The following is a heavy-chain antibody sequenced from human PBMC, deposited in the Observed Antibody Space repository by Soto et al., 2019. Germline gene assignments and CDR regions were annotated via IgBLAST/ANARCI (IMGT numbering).Heavy chain of an antibody. CDR1: GDSFTTNGYY. V-gene: IGHV4-39*01. J-gene: IGHJ4*02. D-gene: IGHD2-8*01. CDR2: VYWTGST. Sequence: SETLSLTCSVSGDSFTTNGYYWGWIRQPPGKGLQWIGNVYWTGSTFSHPSLTSRVFISVDTSKNEFSLRLTSVTAADTAVYYCARLHYTYGLRNEFWGQGTLVTVSS. CDR3: ARLHYTYGLRNEF.